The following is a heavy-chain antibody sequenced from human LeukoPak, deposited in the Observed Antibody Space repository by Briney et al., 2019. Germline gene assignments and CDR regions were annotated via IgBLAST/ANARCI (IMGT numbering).Heavy chain of an antibody. CDR2: INHSGST. CDR1: GGSFSGYY. V-gene: IGHV4-34*01. Sequence: PSETLSLTCAVYGGSFSGYYWSWIRQPPGKGLEWIGEINHSGSTNYNPSLKSRVTISVDTSKNQFSLKLSSVTAADTAVYYCARDIGVGYLDYWGQGTLVTVSS. CDR3: ARDIGVGYLDY. D-gene: IGHD5-18*01. J-gene: IGHJ4*02.